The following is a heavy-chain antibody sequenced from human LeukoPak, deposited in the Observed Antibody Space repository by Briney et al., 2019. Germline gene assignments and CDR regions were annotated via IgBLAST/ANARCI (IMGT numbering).Heavy chain of an antibody. Sequence: SETLSLTCAVSGGSFSGYYWSWIRQPAGKGLEWIGRIYISGSTNYNPSLKSRVTMSVDTSKNQFSLNLSSVTAADTAVYYCAREPTVTLWDYYMDVWGKGTTVTISS. CDR3: AREPTVTLWDYYMDV. CDR2: IYISGST. J-gene: IGHJ6*03. V-gene: IGHV4-4*07. CDR1: GGSFSGYY. D-gene: IGHD4-17*01.